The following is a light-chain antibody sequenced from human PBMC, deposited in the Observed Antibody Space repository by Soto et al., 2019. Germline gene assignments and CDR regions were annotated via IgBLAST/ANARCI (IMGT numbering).Light chain of an antibody. V-gene: IGKV1-5*03. J-gene: IGKJ4*01. Sequence: DIQMTQSPSALSASIGDTVTITCRASRSITNWLAWYQQKPGKAPKVLIYRASSVESGVPSRFSGSGSETEFTLTISSLQPEDFATYYCQQYNSYPLTFGGGTKVEI. CDR2: RAS. CDR1: RSITNW. CDR3: QQYNSYPLT.